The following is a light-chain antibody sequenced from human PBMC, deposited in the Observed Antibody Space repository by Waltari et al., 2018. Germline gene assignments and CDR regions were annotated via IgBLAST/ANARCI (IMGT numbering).Light chain of an antibody. V-gene: IGLV2-18*02. CDR1: STEVGTYNR. CDR2: DLS. J-gene: IGLJ2*01. CDR3: SSYTPSGTLV. Sequence: QSALTQPPSVSGSPGQSVTISCSGTSTEVGTYNRASWYQQPPGTAPKLIIFDLSSRPSGVPDRFSGSKSGSTASLTISGLQAEDEGDYYCSSYTPSGTLVFGGGTKLTVL.